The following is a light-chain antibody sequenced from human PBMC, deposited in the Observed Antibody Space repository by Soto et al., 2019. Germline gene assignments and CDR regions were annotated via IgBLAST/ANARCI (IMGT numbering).Light chain of an antibody. CDR3: QQRSDWPLT. CDR2: DAS. J-gene: IGKJ4*01. Sequence: EIVLTQSPATLSLSPGERATLSCRASQTVSTYLAWYQQKPGQAPRLLIYDASIRATGIPVRFSGSGSGTDFTLTISGLEPEDFAVYYCQQRSDWPLTFGGGTKVEL. V-gene: IGKV3-11*01. CDR1: QTVSTY.